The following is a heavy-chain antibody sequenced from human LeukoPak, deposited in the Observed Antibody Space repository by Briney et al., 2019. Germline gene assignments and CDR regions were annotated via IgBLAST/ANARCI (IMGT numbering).Heavy chain of an antibody. J-gene: IGHJ6*03. CDR3: AKVAGYYYYMDV. V-gene: IGHV3-23*01. Sequence: PGGSLRLSCGASGFTFSSYGMTWVRQAPGKGLEWVSAISGSGGSTYYADSVKGRFTISRDNSKNTLYLQMNSLRAEDTAVYYCAKVAGYYYYMDVWGKGTTVTVSS. D-gene: IGHD6-19*01. CDR1: GFTFSSYG. CDR2: ISGSGGST.